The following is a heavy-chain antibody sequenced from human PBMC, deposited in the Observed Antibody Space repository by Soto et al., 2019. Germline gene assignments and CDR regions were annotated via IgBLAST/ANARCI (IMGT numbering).Heavy chain of an antibody. V-gene: IGHV3-30*18. D-gene: IGHD6-13*01. CDR2: ISYDGSNK. CDR1: GFTFSSYG. J-gene: IGHJ5*02. CDR3: AKDTLYRRSSWLGLRGFDP. Sequence: GGSLRLSCAASGFTFSSYGMHWVRQAPGKGLEWVAVISYDGSNKYYADSVKGRFTISRDNSKNTLYLQMNSLRAEDTAVYYCAKDTLYRRSSWLGLRGFDPWGQGTLVTVSS.